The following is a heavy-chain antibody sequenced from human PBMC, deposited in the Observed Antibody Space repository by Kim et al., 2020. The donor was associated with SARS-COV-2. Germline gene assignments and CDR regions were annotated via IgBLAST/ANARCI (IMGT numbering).Heavy chain of an antibody. CDR1: GGSISSSNW. Sequence: SETLSLTCAVSGGSISSSNWWSWVRQPPGKGLEWIGEIYHSGSTNYNPSLKSRVTISVDKSKNQFSLKLSSVTAADTAVYYCARAITMVQGVMSVFWDPKRGLAPWGQGTLVTVSS. J-gene: IGHJ5*02. CDR2: IYHSGST. D-gene: IGHD3-10*01. CDR3: ARAITMVQGVMSVFWDPKRGLAP. V-gene: IGHV4-4*02.